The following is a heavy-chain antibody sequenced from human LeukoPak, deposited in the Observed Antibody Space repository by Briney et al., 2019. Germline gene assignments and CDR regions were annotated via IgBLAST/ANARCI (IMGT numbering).Heavy chain of an antibody. CDR2: IYSGGST. Sequence: GGSLRLSCAASGFTVSSNYMSWVRQAPGKGLEWVSVIYSGGSTYYADSVKGQFTISRDNSKNTLYLQMNSLRSEDTAVYYCAELGITMIGGVWGKGTTVTISS. CDR1: GFTVSSNY. CDR3: AELGITMIGGV. J-gene: IGHJ6*04. V-gene: IGHV3-53*01. D-gene: IGHD3-10*02.